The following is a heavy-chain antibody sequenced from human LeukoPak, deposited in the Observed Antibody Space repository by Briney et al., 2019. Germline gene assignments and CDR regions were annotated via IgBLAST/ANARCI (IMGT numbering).Heavy chain of an antibody. CDR3: ARGRFWSFDI. V-gene: IGHV4-34*01. J-gene: IGHJ3*02. CDR1: GGSFSAYY. Sequence: SETLSLTCAVSGGSFSAYYWIWIRQIPGKGLEGIGEINDRATTNYNPSLKSRVTMSVRTSTTQFTLKLTFVTAADTGLYFCARGRFWSFDIWGQGTMVTVSS. D-gene: IGHD3-3*01. CDR2: INDRATT.